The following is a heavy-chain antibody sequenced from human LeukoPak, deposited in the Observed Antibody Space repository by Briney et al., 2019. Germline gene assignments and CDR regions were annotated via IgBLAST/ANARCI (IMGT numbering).Heavy chain of an antibody. CDR2: IWYDGSNK. D-gene: IGHD3-10*01. V-gene: IGHV3-33*01. J-gene: IGHJ4*02. CDR3: ARDNYYGSESHYSY. Sequence: PGRSLRLSCAASGFTFSSYGMHWVRQAPGKGLEWVAVIWYDGSNKYYADSVKGRFTISRDNSKNTLYLQMNSLRVEDTAVYYCARDNYYGSESHYSYWGQGTLVTVSS. CDR1: GFTFSSYG.